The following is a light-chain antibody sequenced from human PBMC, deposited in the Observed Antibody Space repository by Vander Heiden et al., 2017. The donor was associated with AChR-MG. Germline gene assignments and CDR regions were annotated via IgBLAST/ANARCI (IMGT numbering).Light chain of an antibody. V-gene: IGKV3-15*01. CDR3: QQYNNCPYT. J-gene: IGKJ2*01. Sequence: EIVMTQSPAALSVSPGERATLSCRASKSVSSNLAWYQQKPGQAPRRLIYGASTRATGIPARFSGSGSGTEFTLTISSLQSEDFAVYYCQQYNNCPYTFGQGTKLEIK. CDR1: KSVSSN. CDR2: GAS.